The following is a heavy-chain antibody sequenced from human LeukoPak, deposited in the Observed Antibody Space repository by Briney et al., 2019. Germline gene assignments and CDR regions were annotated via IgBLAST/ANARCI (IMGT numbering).Heavy chain of an antibody. Sequence: GGSLRLSCAASGFTFSDYYMNWVRQAPGKGLEWVSYISSSGSTIYYADSVKGRFTISRDNAKNSLYLQMNSLRAEDTAVYYCARVDYPGAFDIWGQGTMVTVSS. CDR3: ARVDYPGAFDI. CDR1: GFTFSDYY. CDR2: ISSSGSTI. J-gene: IGHJ3*02. D-gene: IGHD3/OR15-3a*01. V-gene: IGHV3-11*04.